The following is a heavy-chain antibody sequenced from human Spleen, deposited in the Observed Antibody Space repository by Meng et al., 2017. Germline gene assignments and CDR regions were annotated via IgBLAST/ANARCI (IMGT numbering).Heavy chain of an antibody. J-gene: IGHJ4*02. CDR2: ISSSGSTI. D-gene: IGHD3-10*02. V-gene: IGHV3-11*04. CDR1: GFTFSDYY. CDR3: ARDGAMFLDY. Sequence: GESLKISCAASGFTFSDYYMSWIRQAPGKGLEWVSYISSSGSTIYYADSVKGRFTISRDNAKNSLYLQMNSLRVEDTAVYYCARDGAMFLDYWGQGTVVTVSS.